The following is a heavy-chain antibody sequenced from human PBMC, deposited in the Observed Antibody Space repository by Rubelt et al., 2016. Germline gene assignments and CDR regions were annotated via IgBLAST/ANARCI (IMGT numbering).Heavy chain of an antibody. Sequence: EVQLVESGGGLVKPGGSLRLSCAASGFTFSSYSMNWVRQAPGKGLEWVSSISSSSSYIYYADSVKGRFTSARDNAKNSLYLQMNSLRAEDTAVYYCARDRVFRSSGWTYYYYGMDVWGQGTTVTVSS. CDR1: GFTFSSYS. D-gene: IGHD6-19*01. CDR3: ARDRVFRSSGWTYYYYGMDV. V-gene: IGHV3-21*01. CDR2: ISSSSSYI. J-gene: IGHJ6*02.